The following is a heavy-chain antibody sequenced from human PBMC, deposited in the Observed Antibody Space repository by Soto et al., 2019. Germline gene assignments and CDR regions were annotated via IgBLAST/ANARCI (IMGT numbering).Heavy chain of an antibody. CDR1: GFPFWTYE. D-gene: IGHD4-17*01. Sequence: GGSLRLSCAASGFPFWTYEMNWVRQAPGKGLEWVSYISSSGNNINYADSVKGRFTISRDNAKNSLSLQMNSLRADDSAVYYCARARTGDYWGQGTLVTVSS. CDR3: ARARTGDY. J-gene: IGHJ4*02. V-gene: IGHV3-48*03. CDR2: ISSSGNNI.